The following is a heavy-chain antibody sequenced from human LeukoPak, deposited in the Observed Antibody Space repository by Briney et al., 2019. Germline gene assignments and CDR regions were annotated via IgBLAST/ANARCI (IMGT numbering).Heavy chain of an antibody. D-gene: IGHD3-10*01. CDR3: ARVVASYRNYYYMDV. Sequence: PSETLSLTCAVSGGSISIYNWSWIRQPAGKGLVWIGRIYTSGTITYNPSLKSRVTMSVDTSMNHFSLKLSSVTAADTAVYYCARVVASYRNYYYMDVWGKGTTVTVSS. CDR1: GGSISIYN. V-gene: IGHV4-4*07. CDR2: IYTSGTI. J-gene: IGHJ6*03.